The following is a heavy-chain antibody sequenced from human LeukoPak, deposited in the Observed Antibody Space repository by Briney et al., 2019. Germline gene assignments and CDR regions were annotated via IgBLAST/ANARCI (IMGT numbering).Heavy chain of an antibody. J-gene: IGHJ5*02. Sequence: PSETLSLTCTVSGGSVSSGSYYWGWIRQPPGKGLEWVASIYFSGSTYYNPSLKNRVTISVDASKNQFSLKLSSVTAADTAIYYCARSMSSSWYCFDPWGQGTLVTVSS. D-gene: IGHD6-19*01. CDR1: GGSVSSGSYY. CDR2: IYFSGST. CDR3: ARSMSSSWYCFDP. V-gene: IGHV4-39*01.